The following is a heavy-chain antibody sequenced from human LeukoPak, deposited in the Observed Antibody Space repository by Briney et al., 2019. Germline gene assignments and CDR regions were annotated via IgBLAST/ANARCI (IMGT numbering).Heavy chain of an antibody. V-gene: IGHV6-1*01. Sequence: SQTLSLTCAISGDSVSSNSASWNWIRQSPSRGLEWLGRTYYRSKWYNDYAVSVKSRVTINPDTSKNQFSLHLNSVSPEDTAVYYCARGTVAFSRGLDYWGQGTLVTVSS. CDR3: ARGTVAFSRGLDY. J-gene: IGHJ4*02. D-gene: IGHD3-3*02. CDR1: GDSVSSNSAS. CDR2: TYYRSKWYN.